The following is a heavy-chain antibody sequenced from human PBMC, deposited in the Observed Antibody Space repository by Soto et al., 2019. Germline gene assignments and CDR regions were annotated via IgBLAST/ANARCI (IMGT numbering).Heavy chain of an antibody. V-gene: IGHV3-30-3*01. CDR1: GFTFSTYA. CDR3: ARDLPQYCSAGSCYPDS. CDR2: ISYHGSNK. J-gene: IGHJ4*02. D-gene: IGHD2-15*01. Sequence: QVQLVESGGGVVQPGRSLRLSCAASGFTFSTYAMHWVRQAPGKGLAWVAIISYHGSNKYYADSVKGRFTISRDDPNNPLYLQMNSLRPEDTAVYYCARDLPQYCSAGSCYPDSWGQGTLVTVSS.